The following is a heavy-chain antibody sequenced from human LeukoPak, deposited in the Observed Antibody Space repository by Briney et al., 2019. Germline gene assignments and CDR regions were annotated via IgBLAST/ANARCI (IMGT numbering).Heavy chain of an antibody. V-gene: IGHV3-72*01. D-gene: IGHD6-19*01. CDR1: GFSFSDHY. CDR2: IRNKANSYTT. CDR3: LRSSYSSGWFGDY. J-gene: IGHJ4*02. Sequence: PGGSLRLSCAASGFSFSDHYVDWVRQAPGKGLEWVGRIRNKANSYTTEYAASVTGRFTISRDESNNSVYLQMNSLKTEDTAVYYCLRSSYSSGWFGDYWGQGILVTVSS.